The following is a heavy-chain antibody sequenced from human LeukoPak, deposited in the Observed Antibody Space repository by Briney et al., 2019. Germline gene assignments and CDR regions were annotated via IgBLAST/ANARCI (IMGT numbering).Heavy chain of an antibody. CDR3: TTEWELLEGAFDY. CDR1: GFPFSSYW. CDR2: INQDGGTR. V-gene: IGHV3-7*03. J-gene: IGHJ4*02. D-gene: IGHD1-26*01. Sequence: GGSLRLSCAASGFPFSSYWMSWVRQTPGKGLEWVANINQDGGTRYYVDSVKGRFTISRDNARNSLSLQMNSLKTEDTAVYYCTTEWELLEGAFDYWGQGTLVTVSS.